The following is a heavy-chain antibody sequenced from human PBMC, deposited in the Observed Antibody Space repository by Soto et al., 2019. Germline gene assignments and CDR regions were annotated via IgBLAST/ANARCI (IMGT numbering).Heavy chain of an antibody. CDR2: INHSGST. V-gene: IGHV4-34*01. CDR1: GGSCIGYY. Sequence: LETHSHTCAVYGGSCIGYYWSWIRQPTGKGLEWIGEINHSGSTNYNPSLKSRVTISVDTSKNQFSLKLSSVTAADTAVYYCARRVPFWNYYYYGMDVWGQGTTVTVS. D-gene: IGHD3-3*01. J-gene: IGHJ6*02. CDR3: ARRVPFWNYYYYGMDV.